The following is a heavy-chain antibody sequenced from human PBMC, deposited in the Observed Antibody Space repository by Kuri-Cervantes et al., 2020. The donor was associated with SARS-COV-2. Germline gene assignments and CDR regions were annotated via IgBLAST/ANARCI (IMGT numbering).Heavy chain of an antibody. V-gene: IGHV1-24*01. Sequence: ASVKVSCKASGYTLTELSMHWVRQAPGKGLEWMGGFDPEDGETIYAQKFQGRVTMTEDTSTDTAYMELSSLRSEDTAVYYCATDYHSNYLNPDSFDIWGQGTMVTVSS. CDR3: ATDYHSNYLNPDSFDI. CDR2: FDPEDGET. D-gene: IGHD4-11*01. J-gene: IGHJ3*02. CDR1: GYTLTELS.